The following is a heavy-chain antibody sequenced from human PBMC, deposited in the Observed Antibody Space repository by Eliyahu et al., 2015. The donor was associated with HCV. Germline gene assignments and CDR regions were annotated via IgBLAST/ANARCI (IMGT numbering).Heavy chain of an antibody. CDR1: GGTFRTLS. CDR2: ILPVFGSS. V-gene: IGHV1-69*01. D-gene: IGHD5/OR15-5a*01. Sequence: QVQLEQSGAEVKKPGSSVKVSCKASGGTFRTLSINWXRQAPGQGLVWVGRILPVFGSSNYAQKFQGRVSITADESTATAYLELNSLTSDDTAIFYCATVRASVTHRAEYFQHWGQGTLVTVS. J-gene: IGHJ1*01. CDR3: ATVRASVTHRAEYFQH.